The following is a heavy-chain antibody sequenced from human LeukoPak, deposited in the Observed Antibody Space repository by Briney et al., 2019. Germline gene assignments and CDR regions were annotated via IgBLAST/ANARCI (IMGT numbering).Heavy chain of an antibody. CDR2: IYTSGST. CDR1: GGSISSYY. V-gene: IGHV4-4*07. D-gene: IGHD2-2*01. CDR3: ARDPIYCSSTSCPSSD. Sequence: SETLSLTCTVSGGSISSYYWSWIRQPAGKGLEWLGRIYTSGSTNYNPSLKSRVTMSVDTSKNQFSLKLSSVTAADTAVYYCARDPIYCSSTSCPSSDWGQGTLVTVSS. J-gene: IGHJ4*02.